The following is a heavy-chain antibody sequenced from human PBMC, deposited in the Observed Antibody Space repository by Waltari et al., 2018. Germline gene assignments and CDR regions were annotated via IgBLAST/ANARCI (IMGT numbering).Heavy chain of an antibody. J-gene: IGHJ4*02. CDR2: ISTNGGST. CDR1: GFTFSHYW. V-gene: IGHV3-74*01. Sequence: EVQLVESGGGLLQPGGSLRLPCAASGFTFSHYWMHWVRRPHGKGLVWVSRISTNGGSTSYADSVECRLTLSRDHAKNTLYIQMNSLRAEDTAVYYCTTDLTGYSDYWGQGTLVTVSS. D-gene: IGHD3-9*01. CDR3: TTDLTGYSDY.